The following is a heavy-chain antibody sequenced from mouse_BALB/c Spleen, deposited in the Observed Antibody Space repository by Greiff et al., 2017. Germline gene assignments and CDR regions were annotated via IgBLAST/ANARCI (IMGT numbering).Heavy chain of an antibody. J-gene: IGHJ1*01. D-gene: IGHD2-14*01. CDR3: ARSEVRRGWYFDV. CDR2: IDPANGNT. V-gene: IGHV14-3*02. CDR1: GFNIKDTY. Sequence: EVKLMESGAELVKPGASVKLSCTASGFNIKDTYMHWVKQRPEQGLEWIGRIDPANGNTKYDPKFQGKATITADTSSNTAYLQLSSLTSEDTAVYYCARSEVRRGWYFDVGGAGTTVTVSS.